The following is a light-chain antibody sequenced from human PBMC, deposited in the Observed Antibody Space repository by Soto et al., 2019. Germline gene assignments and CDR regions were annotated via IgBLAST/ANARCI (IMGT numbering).Light chain of an antibody. Sequence: DIQMTQSPSSVSASVGGRVTITCRASQRISSNLNWYQQKPGNAPNLLIYAASTLQSGVPSRFSGSGSGTDFTLTISSLQPEDFATYYCQQYNNWPWTFGQGTKVDI. J-gene: IGKJ1*01. CDR1: QRISSN. CDR3: QQYNNWPWT. V-gene: IGKV1-39*01. CDR2: AAS.